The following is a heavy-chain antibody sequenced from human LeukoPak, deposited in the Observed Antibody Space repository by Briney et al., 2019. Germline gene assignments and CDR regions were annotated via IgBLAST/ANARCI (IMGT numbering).Heavy chain of an antibody. J-gene: IGHJ4*02. CDR1: GDSISRYY. V-gene: IGHV4-59*01. Sequence: SETLSLTCTVSGDSISRYYWSCIRQPPGKGLEWVGYIYYRGSTNYNPSLKSRVTISGDTSKNQFSLKLNYVTAADTAIYYCARMYYDFWSVPSMFDYWGQGTLVTVSS. CDR3: ARMYYDFWSVPSMFDY. CDR2: IYYRGST. D-gene: IGHD3-3*01.